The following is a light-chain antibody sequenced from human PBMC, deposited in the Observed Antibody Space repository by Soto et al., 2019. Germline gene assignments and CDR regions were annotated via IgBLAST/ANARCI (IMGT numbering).Light chain of an antibody. Sequence: EIVLTQSPDTLSLSPGERATLSCTASESVTSSCLAWYQRKPGQAPRLLIHTTSTRATDIPDRSSGSGSGTDFTLTISRLEPEDFAVYYCQQCGGSPLFSFGPGTRVDI. J-gene: IGKJ3*01. V-gene: IGKV3-20*01. CDR2: TTS. CDR1: ESVTSSC. CDR3: QQCGGSPLFS.